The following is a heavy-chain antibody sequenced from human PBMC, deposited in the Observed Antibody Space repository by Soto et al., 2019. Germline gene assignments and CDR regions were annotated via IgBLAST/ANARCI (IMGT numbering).Heavy chain of an antibody. CDR3: ATWGQIVVVAVNDFDI. D-gene: IGHD2-21*02. CDR2: ISEDGSST. Sequence: EVQLVESGGGLVQPGGSLRLSCAASGFSFSSYWMVWVRQVPGKGLVWVARISEDGSSTSYADSVKGRFTMSRDNAKNTLYLQMNSLRAEDTAVYDCATWGQIVVVAVNDFDIWGQGTMVTVSS. CDR1: GFSFSSYW. V-gene: IGHV3-74*01. J-gene: IGHJ3*02.